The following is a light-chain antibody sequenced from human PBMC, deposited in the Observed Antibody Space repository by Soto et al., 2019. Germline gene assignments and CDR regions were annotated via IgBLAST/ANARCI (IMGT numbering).Light chain of an antibody. CDR3: QQYNNWPRT. CDR2: GAS. J-gene: IGKJ1*01. CDR1: PSVSSSY. V-gene: IGKV3-20*01. Sequence: EIVLMQSPGALSLSPGEIATLSCRASPSVSSSYLAWYQQKPGQAPRLLIYGASSRATGIPDRFRGSGSGTDFTLTISSLQSEDFAVYYCQQYNNWPRTFGQGTKV.